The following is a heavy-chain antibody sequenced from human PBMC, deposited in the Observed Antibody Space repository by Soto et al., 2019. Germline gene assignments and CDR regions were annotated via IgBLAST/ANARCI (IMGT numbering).Heavy chain of an antibody. CDR3: AKSYDFWSGYYLDY. CDR2: ISYDGSNK. CDR1: GFTFSSYG. D-gene: IGHD3-3*01. J-gene: IGHJ4*02. V-gene: IGHV3-30*18. Sequence: GGSLRLSCAASGFTFSSYGMHWVRQAPGKGLEWVAVISYDGSNKYYADSVKGRFTISRDNSKNTLYLQMNSLRAEDTAVYYCAKSYDFWSGYYLDYWGQGTLVTVSS.